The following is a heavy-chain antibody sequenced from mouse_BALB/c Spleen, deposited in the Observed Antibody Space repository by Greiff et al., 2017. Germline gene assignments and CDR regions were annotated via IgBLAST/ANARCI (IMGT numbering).Heavy chain of an antibody. CDR1: GFTFSSFG. Sequence: EVKLQESGGGLVQPGGSRKLSCAASGFTFSSFGMHWVRQAPEKGLEWVAYISSGSSTIYYADTVKGRFTISRDNPKNTLFLQMTSLRSEDTAMYYCARDYAYWYFDVWGAGTTVTVSS. J-gene: IGHJ1*01. CDR3: ARDYAYWYFDV. CDR2: ISSGSSTI. V-gene: IGHV5-17*02. D-gene: IGHD2-4*01.